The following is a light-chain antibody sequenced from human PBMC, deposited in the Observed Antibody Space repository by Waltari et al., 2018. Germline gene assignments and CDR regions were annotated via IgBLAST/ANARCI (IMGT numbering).Light chain of an antibody. J-gene: IGLJ3*02. CDR2: LKSDGTH. V-gene: IGLV4-69*01. CDR1: SGHSKYA. Sequence: QLVLTQSPSASASLGASVKLTCTLSSGHSKYAIAWHQQQPEKGPRYLMKLKSDGTHNTGDGFPDRFSGSSSGAERYLTSSSLQSEDEADYYCQTWGTGIRVFGGGTKLTVL. CDR3: QTWGTGIRV.